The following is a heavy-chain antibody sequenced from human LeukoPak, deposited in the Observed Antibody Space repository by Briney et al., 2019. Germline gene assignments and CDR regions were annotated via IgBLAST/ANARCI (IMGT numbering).Heavy chain of an antibody. Sequence: WASVNVSCKASEYTFTDYAINWVRQAPGQRLEWMGWINAGNGNTRYSQRFQGRVTITRDTSASTAYMELSSLTSEDTAVYYCARGRWSATTASYYLDFWGQGTLVTVSS. V-gene: IGHV1-3*01. CDR2: INAGNGNT. J-gene: IGHJ4*02. CDR1: EYTFTDYA. CDR3: ARGRWSATTASYYLDF. D-gene: IGHD5-24*01.